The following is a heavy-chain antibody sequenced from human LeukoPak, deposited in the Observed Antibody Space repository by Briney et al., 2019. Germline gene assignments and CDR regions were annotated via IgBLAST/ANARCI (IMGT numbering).Heavy chain of an antibody. V-gene: IGHV3-74*01. D-gene: IGHD2-8*02. CDR2: ISSDRTTT. J-gene: IGHJ4*02. Sequence: GGSLRLSCAASGFTITNYWMHWVRQAPGQGLVWVSRISSDRTTTNYADSVRGRFTISRDNAKNMLYLQMNSLRAEDTAIYYCVVIVLGWGQGTLVTVSS. CDR1: GFTITNYW. CDR3: VVIVLG.